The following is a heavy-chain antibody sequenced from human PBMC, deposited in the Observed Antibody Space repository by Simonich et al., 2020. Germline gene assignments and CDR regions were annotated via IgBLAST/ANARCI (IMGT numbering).Heavy chain of an antibody. CDR1: GGSISSSSYY. CDR2: IYYSGRT. D-gene: IGHD6-6*01. V-gene: IGHV4-39*01. J-gene: IGHJ4*02. Sequence: QLQLQESGPGLVKPSETLSLTCTVSGGSISSSSYYWGWIRQPPGKGLEWIGSIYYSGRTYNTPSPKSRVTISVDTSKNQFSLKLSSVTAADTAVYYCARWAYSSSYFDYWGQGTLVTVSS. CDR3: ARWAYSSSYFDY.